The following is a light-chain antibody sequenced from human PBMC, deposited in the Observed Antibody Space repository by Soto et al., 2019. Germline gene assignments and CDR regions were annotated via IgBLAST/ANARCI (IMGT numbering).Light chain of an antibody. CDR3: QSYASSLSGV. CDR2: GNS. Sequence: QSVLTQPPSVSGAPGQRVTISCTGSSSNIGAGYDVHWYQQLPGTAPKLLIYGNSNRPSGVPDRFSSSKSGTSASLAITGLQAEDEADYYCQSYASSLSGVFGGGTKLTVL. CDR1: SSNIGAGYD. V-gene: IGLV1-40*01. J-gene: IGLJ2*01.